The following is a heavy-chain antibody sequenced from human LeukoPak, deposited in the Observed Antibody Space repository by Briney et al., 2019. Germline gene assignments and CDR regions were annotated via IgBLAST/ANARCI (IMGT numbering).Heavy chain of an antibody. D-gene: IGHD2-2*01. CDR2: IKSETDGGTT. Sequence: PGGSLRLSCAASGFSFSSYGMSWVRQAPGKGLEWVGRIKSETDGGTTDYAAPVKGRFTISRDDSKNTLYLQLNSLKTEDTAVYFCTTYGCSGSTCYWDYYYYYMDVWGKGTTVTVSS. CDR3: TTYGCSGSTCYWDYYYYYMDV. V-gene: IGHV3-15*01. J-gene: IGHJ6*03. CDR1: GFSFSSYG.